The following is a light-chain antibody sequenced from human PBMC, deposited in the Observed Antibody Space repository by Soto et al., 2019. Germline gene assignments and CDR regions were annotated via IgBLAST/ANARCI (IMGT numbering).Light chain of an antibody. CDR3: SSIASSSTPWV. Sequence: QSALTQPASVSGSPGQSITISCTGTSSDVGAYNYVSWYQHHPGKAPKVMIYGVSNRPSGVSNRFSGSKSGNTASLTISGLQAEDEADYYCSSIASSSTPWVFGGGTKLTLL. V-gene: IGLV2-14*01. CDR1: SSDVGAYNY. J-gene: IGLJ3*02. CDR2: GVS.